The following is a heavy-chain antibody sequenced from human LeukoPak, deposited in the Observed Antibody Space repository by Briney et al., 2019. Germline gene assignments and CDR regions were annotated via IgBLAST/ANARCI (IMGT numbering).Heavy chain of an antibody. CDR3: ARGPPRGKYYYMDV. CDR2: VSAGHHA. CDR1: GFTLGGHD. Sequence: GGSLRLSCTASGFTLGGHDMHWVRQTTGDGLEWVAAVSAGHHAFYAGSVKGRFTVSRDNAKNSLYLQMNSLTAGDTAVYYCARGPPRGKYYYMDVWGKGTTVTVSS. V-gene: IGHV3-13*01. J-gene: IGHJ6*03. D-gene: IGHD1-1*01.